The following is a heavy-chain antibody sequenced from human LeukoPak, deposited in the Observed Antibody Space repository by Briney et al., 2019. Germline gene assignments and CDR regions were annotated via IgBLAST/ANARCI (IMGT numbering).Heavy chain of an antibody. J-gene: IGHJ5*02. Sequence: GASVKVSCKASGGTFSSYAISWVRQAPGQGLEWMGGIIPIFGTANYAQKFQGRVTITADESTSTAYMELSSLRSEDTAVYYCARDYSNMYVEGWFDPWGQGTLVTVSS. V-gene: IGHV1-69*01. CDR3: ARDYSNMYVEGWFDP. D-gene: IGHD4-11*01. CDR2: IIPIFGTA. CDR1: GGTFSSYA.